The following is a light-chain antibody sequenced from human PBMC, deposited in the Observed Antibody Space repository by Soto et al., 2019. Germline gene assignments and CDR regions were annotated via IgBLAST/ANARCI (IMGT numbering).Light chain of an antibody. V-gene: IGKV3-11*01. J-gene: IGKJ5*01. Sequence: EIVFTQSPATLSLSPRERATLSCRASQSVSSYLAWYQQKPGQAPRLLIYDASNRATGIPARFSGSGSVTDFTLTISSLEPEDFAVDYYQERSNWPINSGKGTRVEIK. CDR1: QSVSSY. CDR3: QERSNWPIN. CDR2: DAS.